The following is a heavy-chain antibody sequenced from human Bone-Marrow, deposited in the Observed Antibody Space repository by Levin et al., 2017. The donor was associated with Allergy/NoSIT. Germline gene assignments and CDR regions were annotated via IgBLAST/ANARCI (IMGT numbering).Heavy chain of an antibody. V-gene: IGHV4-59*08. J-gene: IGHJ4*02. CDR1: GGSISSYY. D-gene: IGHD5-18*01. CDR2: IYYSGST. CDR3: ARTHPVDTAMVDY. Sequence: PSETLSLTCTVSGGSISSYYWSWIRQPPGKGLEWIGYIYYSGSTNYNPSLKSRVTISVDTSKNQFSLKLSSVTAADTAVYYCARTHPVDTAMVDYWGQGTLVTVSS.